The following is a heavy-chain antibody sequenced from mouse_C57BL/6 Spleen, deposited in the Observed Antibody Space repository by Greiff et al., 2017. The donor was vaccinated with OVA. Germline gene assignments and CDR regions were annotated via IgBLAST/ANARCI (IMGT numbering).Heavy chain of an antibody. CDR3: AGRGRAYFDY. V-gene: IGHV1-50*01. J-gene: IGHJ2*01. D-gene: IGHD3-3*01. CDR2: IDPSDSYT. Sequence: QVQLQQPGAELVKPGASVKLSCKASGYTFTSYWMQWVKQRPGQGLEWIGEIDPSDSYTNYNQKFKGKATLTVDTSSSTAYMQLSSLASEDSAVYYCAGRGRAYFDYWGQGTTLTVSS. CDR1: GYTFTSYW.